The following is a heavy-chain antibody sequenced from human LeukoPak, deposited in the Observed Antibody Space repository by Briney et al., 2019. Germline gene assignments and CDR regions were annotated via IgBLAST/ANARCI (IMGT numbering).Heavy chain of an antibody. V-gene: IGHV1-8*01. CDR3: ARVPSIRRYRWLRSTFDY. CDR1: GYTFTSYD. D-gene: IGHD5-12*01. J-gene: IGHJ4*02. Sequence: GESLKISCKGSGYTFTSYDINWVRQATGQGLEWMGWMNPNSGNTGYAQKFQGRVTMTRNTSISTAYMELSSLRSEDTAVYYCARVPSIRRYRWLRSTFDYWGQGTLVTVSS. CDR2: MNPNSGNT.